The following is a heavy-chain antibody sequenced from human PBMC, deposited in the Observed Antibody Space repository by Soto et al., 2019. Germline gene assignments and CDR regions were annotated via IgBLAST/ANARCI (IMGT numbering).Heavy chain of an antibody. CDR3: APLSVSLSGPYGIHV. CDR1: GYSVSSSDYY. D-gene: IGHD2-15*01. J-gene: IGHJ6*02. V-gene: IGHV4-39*01. CDR2: MLYSGLT. Sequence: ETLSLTCSVSGYSVSSSDYYWAWIRQPPGKGLEWIGSMLYSGLTYYNPSLKSRVTLSVDTSKNQFSVRLNSVTAADTAVYYCAPLSVSLSGPYGIHVWGQGTTVTVSS.